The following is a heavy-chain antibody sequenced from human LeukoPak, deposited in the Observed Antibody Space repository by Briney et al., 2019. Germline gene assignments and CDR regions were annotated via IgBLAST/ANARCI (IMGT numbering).Heavy chain of an antibody. V-gene: IGHV3-20*04. CDR1: GFTVSSNY. CDR3: ARGATLRYFDWLLSSYYFDY. Sequence: GGSLRLSCAASGFTVSSNYMSWVRQAPGKGLEWVSDINWNGGSIGYSESVKGRFTISRDNAKNSLYLQMNSLRAEDTAVYYCARGATLRYFDWLLSSYYFDYWGQGTLVTVSS. D-gene: IGHD3-9*01. J-gene: IGHJ4*02. CDR2: INWNGGSI.